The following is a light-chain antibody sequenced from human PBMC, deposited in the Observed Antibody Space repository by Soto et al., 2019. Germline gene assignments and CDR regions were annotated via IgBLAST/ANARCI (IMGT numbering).Light chain of an antibody. CDR1: QSIASNY. CDR2: AAS. J-gene: IGKJ1*01. CDR3: QQTSSTPPWT. Sequence: DIQMTQSPSSLSASVGDRVSITCRASQSIASNYLNWYQQKPGKAPNLLIYAASSLQSGVPSRFSGSGSGTDFTLTISSLHPEDFATYYCQQTSSTPPWTFGQGTKVEIK. V-gene: IGKV1-39*01.